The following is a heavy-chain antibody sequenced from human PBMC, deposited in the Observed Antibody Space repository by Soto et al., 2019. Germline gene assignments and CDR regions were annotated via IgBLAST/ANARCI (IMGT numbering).Heavy chain of an antibody. CDR2: TNPGGETT. Sequence: ASGKASWKEPGNTFTNNYMKWGRQAPGQGLEWVGITNPGGETTSFAQKFQGRLTMTRDTSTSTVYVELSSLTSEDTAVYYCALSGYYYDPRGYFQYWGRGTLVTVSS. CDR1: GNTFTNNY. D-gene: IGHD3-22*01. V-gene: IGHV1-46*03. J-gene: IGHJ1*01. CDR3: ALSGYYYDPRGYFQY.